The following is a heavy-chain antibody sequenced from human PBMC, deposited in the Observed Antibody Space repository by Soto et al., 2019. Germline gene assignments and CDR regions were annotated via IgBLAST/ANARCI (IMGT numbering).Heavy chain of an antibody. Sequence: GGSLRLSCAASGFTFSSYGMHWVRQAPGKGLEWVAVISYDGSNKYYADSVKGRFTISRDNSKNTLYLQMNSLRAEDTAVYYCAKDRGNGYSYERIFDYWGQGTLVTVSS. J-gene: IGHJ4*02. D-gene: IGHD5-18*01. CDR2: ISYDGSNK. V-gene: IGHV3-30*18. CDR3: AKDRGNGYSYERIFDY. CDR1: GFTFSSYG.